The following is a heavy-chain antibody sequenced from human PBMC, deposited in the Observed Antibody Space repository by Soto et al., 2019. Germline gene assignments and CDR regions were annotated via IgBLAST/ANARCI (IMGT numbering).Heavy chain of an antibody. CDR2: IIPIFGTA. Sequence: ASVKVSCKASGGTFSSYAISWVRQAPGQGLEWMGGIIPIFGTANYAQKFQGRVTITADESTSTAYMELSSLRSEDTAVYYCARARSSSSRFSYYYGMDVWGQGTTVTVSS. D-gene: IGHD6-6*01. J-gene: IGHJ6*02. V-gene: IGHV1-69*13. CDR1: GGTFSSYA. CDR3: ARARSSSSRFSYYYGMDV.